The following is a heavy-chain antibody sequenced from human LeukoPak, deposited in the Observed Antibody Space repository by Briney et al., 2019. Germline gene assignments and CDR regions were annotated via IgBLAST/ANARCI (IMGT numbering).Heavy chain of an antibody. J-gene: IGHJ4*02. CDR3: AKDLGTGSYYEAFDY. V-gene: IGHV3-43*01. Sequence: GGSLRLSCGASGFTFDDYSIHWVRQAPGKSLGWVSLITWDGGSTYYADSVKGRLTISRDNRKNSVYLQMNSLRIEDTAFYYCAKDLGTGSYYEAFDYWGKGTLVTVSS. D-gene: IGHD1-26*01. CDR2: ITWDGGST. CDR1: GFTFDDYS.